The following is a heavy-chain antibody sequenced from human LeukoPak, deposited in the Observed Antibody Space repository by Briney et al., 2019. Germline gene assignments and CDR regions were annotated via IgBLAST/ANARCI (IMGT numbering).Heavy chain of an antibody. J-gene: IGHJ4*02. CDR1: AFTFSSYA. D-gene: IGHD3-3*01. CDR2: ISANGGET. V-gene: IGHV3-23*01. CDR3: AKRYYDFPLDY. Sequence: GGSLRLSCAASAFTFSSYAMAWVRQAPGKGLEWVPSISANGGETHYADSVKGRFTISRDNSKNTLYLQINNPRVEDTAVYYCAKRYYDFPLDYWGQGTLVTVSS.